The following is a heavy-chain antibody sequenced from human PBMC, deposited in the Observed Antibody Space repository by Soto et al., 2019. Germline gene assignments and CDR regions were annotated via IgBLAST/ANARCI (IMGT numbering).Heavy chain of an antibody. CDR3: VRGGYVHAFDY. V-gene: IGHV4-59*01. D-gene: IGHD5-12*01. CDR1: GGSISYYY. J-gene: IGHJ4*02. CDR2: IYYSGNT. Sequence: QVQLQESGPGLVKPSETLSLTCTVSGGSISYYYWGWIRQPPGKGLEWIGSIYYSGNTHYNPSLKSRVTMSVDTSMNQFSLNLDSVTAVDSAVYYCVRGGYVHAFDYWGQGALVTVSS.